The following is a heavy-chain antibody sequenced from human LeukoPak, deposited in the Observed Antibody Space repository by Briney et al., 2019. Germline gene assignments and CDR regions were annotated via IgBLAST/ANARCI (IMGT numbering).Heavy chain of an antibody. D-gene: IGHD2-2*01. CDR1: GGTFSSYA. CDR2: IIPIFGTA. V-gene: IGHV1-69*13. J-gene: IGHJ5*02. CDR3: ARGPTQQYQLLVWFDP. Sequence: VASVKVSCKASGGTFSSYAISWVRQAPGQGLEWMGGIIPIFGTANYALKFQGRVTITADESTSTAYMELSSLRSEDTAVYYCARGPTQQYQLLVWFDPWGQGTLVTVSS.